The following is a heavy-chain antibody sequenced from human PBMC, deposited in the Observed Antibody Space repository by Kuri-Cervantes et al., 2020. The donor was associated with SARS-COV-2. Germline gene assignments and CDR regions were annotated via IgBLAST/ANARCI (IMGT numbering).Heavy chain of an antibody. V-gene: IGHV1-69*13. Sequence: SVQVSCKAIGGTFSSFLFSWVRQAPGQGLEWVGGIIPIFGAANFAQKFQGRVTITADEATSTAYMELSRLRSEDTAVYYCSGAHISGVVHDYYYSGLDVWGLGTAVTVSS. CDR2: IIPIFGAA. CDR1: GGTFSSFL. CDR3: SGAHISGVVHDYYYSGLDV. J-gene: IGHJ6*02. D-gene: IGHD3-3*01.